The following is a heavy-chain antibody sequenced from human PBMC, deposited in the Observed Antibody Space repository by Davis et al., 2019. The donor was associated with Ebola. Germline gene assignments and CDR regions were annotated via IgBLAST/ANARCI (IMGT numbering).Heavy chain of an antibody. V-gene: IGHV3-30*18. Sequence: GGSLRLSCAASGFPFSSYGMHWVRQAPAKGLEWVAVLSYDGSNKYYADSVKGRFTISRDNSKNTLYLQMNSLRAEDTAVYYCAKGWGPYYYYGMDVWGQGTTVTVSS. J-gene: IGHJ6*02. CDR3: AKGWGPYYYYGMDV. D-gene: IGHD3-16*01. CDR1: GFPFSSYG. CDR2: LSYDGSNK.